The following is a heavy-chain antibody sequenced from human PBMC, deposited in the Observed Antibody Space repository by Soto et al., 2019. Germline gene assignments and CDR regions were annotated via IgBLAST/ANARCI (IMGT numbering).Heavy chain of an antibody. V-gene: IGHV4-4*07. CDR3: ARGHGDYVDS. CDR1: GGSISSYY. CDR2: IYSSGST. D-gene: IGHD4-17*01. Sequence: QVQLQESGPGLVNPSETLSLTCTVSGGSISSYYWSWIRQPAGKGLEYIVRIYSSGSTNYNPSLKSRVTMSVDTSKNQFSLKLTSVTGADTAVYYCARGHGDYVDSWGQGTLVTVSS. J-gene: IGHJ4*02.